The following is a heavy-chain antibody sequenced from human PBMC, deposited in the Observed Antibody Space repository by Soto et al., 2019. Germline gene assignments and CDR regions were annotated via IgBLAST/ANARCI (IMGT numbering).Heavy chain of an antibody. D-gene: IGHD4-17*01. J-gene: IGHJ4*02. Sequence: GGSLRLSCAASGFTFSSYGMHWVRQAPGKGLEWVAVIWYDGSNKYYADSVKGRFTISRDNSKNTLYLQMNSLRAEDTAVYYYARDGVSGDYNRFDYWGQGTLVTVSS. CDR1: GFTFSSYG. CDR3: ARDGVSGDYNRFDY. CDR2: IWYDGSNK. V-gene: IGHV3-33*01.